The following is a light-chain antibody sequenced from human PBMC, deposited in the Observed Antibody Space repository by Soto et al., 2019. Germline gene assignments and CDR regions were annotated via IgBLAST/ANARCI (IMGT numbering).Light chain of an antibody. Sequence: EIVLTQSPGTLSLSPGERATLSCRASQRVSSSYLAWYQQKPGQAPRLLIYGASSRATGIPDRFSGSGSGTDFTLTISRLEPEDFAVYFCQRYGSSPPFTCGQGTKVDIK. CDR2: GAS. V-gene: IGKV3-20*01. CDR1: QRVSSSY. CDR3: QRYGSSPPFT. J-gene: IGKJ2*01.